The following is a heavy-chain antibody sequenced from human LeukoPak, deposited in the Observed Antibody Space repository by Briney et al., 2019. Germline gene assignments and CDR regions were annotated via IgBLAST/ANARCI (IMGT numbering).Heavy chain of an antibody. J-gene: IGHJ3*02. V-gene: IGHV4-61*02. Sequence: PSQTLSLTCTVSGGSISSGSYYWSWIRQPAGKGLEWIGRIYTSGSTNYNASLKSRVTISVDRSKNQFSLKLSSVSAADTAVYYCARDLRFGAGRVFDIWGQGRMVTVSS. D-gene: IGHD3-10*01. CDR2: IYTSGST. CDR3: ARDLRFGAGRVFDI. CDR1: GGSISSGSYY.